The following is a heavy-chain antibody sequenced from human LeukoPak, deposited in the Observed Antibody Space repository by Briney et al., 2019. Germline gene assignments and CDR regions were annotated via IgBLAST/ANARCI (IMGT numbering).Heavy chain of an antibody. Sequence: PGGSLRLSCAAAGLTFSSYWMSWVRQAPGKGLEWVANIKQDGSEKYYVDSVKGRLTISRDNAKNSLYLQMSSLRAEDTAVYYCARDNMRDGGIAAAGTDYWGQGTLVAVSS. V-gene: IGHV3-7*01. CDR1: GLTFSSYW. CDR3: ARDNMRDGGIAAAGTDY. D-gene: IGHD6-13*01. CDR2: IKQDGSEK. J-gene: IGHJ4*02.